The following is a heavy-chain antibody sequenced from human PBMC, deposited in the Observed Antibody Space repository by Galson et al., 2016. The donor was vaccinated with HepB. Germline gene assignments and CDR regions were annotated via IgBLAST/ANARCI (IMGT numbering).Heavy chain of an antibody. CDR2: IWPDGRTK. CDR3: ARARHTHQYYYFGMDI. Sequence: SLRLSCAASGFNFSNYAMIWVRQAPGKGLERVAIIWPDGRTKYYAESVKGRFAISRDNAKNTLSLQMNSLRAEDTSVFYCARARHTHQYYYFGMDIWGRGTTITVSS. J-gene: IGHJ6*04. CDR1: GFNFSNYA. V-gene: IGHV3-33*01.